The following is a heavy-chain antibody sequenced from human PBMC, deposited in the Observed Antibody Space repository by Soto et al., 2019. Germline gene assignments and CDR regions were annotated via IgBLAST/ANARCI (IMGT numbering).Heavy chain of an antibody. CDR2: ISYDGSNK. CDR1: GFTFSSYA. CDR3: ARDYYRFNSGYGFSMDV. Sequence: QVQLVESGGGVVQPGRSLRLSCAASGFTFSSYAMHWVRQAPGKGLEWVAVISYDGSNKYYAAYVKGRFTISRDNSKNPLYLQMNSLRAEDTAVYYCARDYYRFNSGYGFSMDVWGQGATVTVSS. D-gene: IGHD5-12*01. V-gene: IGHV3-30-3*01. J-gene: IGHJ6*02.